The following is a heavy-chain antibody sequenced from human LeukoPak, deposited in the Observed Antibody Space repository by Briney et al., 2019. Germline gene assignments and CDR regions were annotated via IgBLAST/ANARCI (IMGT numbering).Heavy chain of an antibody. CDR2: ISYDGSNK. Sequence: PGGSLRLSCAASGFTFSSYWMSWVRQAPGKGLEWVAVISYDGSNKYYADSVKGRFTISRDNSKNTLYLQMNSLRAEDTAVYYCARDFRVGATVDAFDIWGQGTMVTVSS. D-gene: IGHD1-26*01. CDR1: GFTFSSYW. CDR3: ARDFRVGATVDAFDI. J-gene: IGHJ3*02. V-gene: IGHV3-30-3*01.